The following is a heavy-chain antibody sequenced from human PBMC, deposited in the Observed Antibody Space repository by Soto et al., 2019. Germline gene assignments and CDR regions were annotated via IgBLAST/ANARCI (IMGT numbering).Heavy chain of an antibody. CDR3: AHRRSIAAAGTGALDI. J-gene: IGHJ3*02. D-gene: IGHD6-13*01. CDR2: IYWDDDK. V-gene: IGHV2-5*02. CDR1: GFSLGTSGVG. Sequence: QITLKESGPTLVKPTQTLTLTCTFSGFSLGTSGVGMAWIRQPPGKALEWLALIYWDDDKRYSPSLKSRLTITKDTSKNQVVLTMTTLDPVDTATYYCAHRRSIAAAGTGALDIWGQGTMVTVSS.